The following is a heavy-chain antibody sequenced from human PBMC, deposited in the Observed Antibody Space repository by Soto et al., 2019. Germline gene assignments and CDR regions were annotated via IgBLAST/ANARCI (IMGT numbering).Heavy chain of an antibody. CDR2: IHYSGGT. J-gene: IGHJ5*02. Sequence: SETLSLTCAVSGGSITSGAYYWTWIRQHPGKGLEWIAYIHYSGGTYYNPSLKSRVTISVDTSNNQFSLKLSSVTAADTDVYYCARYDFDSSGYSNWFDPWGQGTLVTVSS. D-gene: IGHD3-22*01. V-gene: IGHV4-31*11. CDR1: GGSITSGAYY. CDR3: ARYDFDSSGYSNWFDP.